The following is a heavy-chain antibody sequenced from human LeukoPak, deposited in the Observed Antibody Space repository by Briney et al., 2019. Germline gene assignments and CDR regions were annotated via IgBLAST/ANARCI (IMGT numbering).Heavy chain of an antibody. J-gene: IGHJ4*02. CDR3: ARHSKSSGGSCCPFDY. CDR1: GGSISSYY. D-gene: IGHD2-15*01. Sequence: SETLSLTCTVSGGSISSYYWSWIRQPPGKGLEWIGYIYYSGSTSYNPSLKSRVTISVDTSKNQFSLKLSSVTAADTAVYYCARHSKSSGGSCCPFDYWGQGTLVTVSS. V-gene: IGHV4-59*08. CDR2: IYYSGST.